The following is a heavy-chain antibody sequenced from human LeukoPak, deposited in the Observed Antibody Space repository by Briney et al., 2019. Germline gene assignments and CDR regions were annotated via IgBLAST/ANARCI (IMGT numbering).Heavy chain of an antibody. CDR1: GGSISSFY. J-gene: IGHJ5*02. CDR2: IHYSGST. Sequence: PSETLSLTCAVSGGSISSFYWSWIRLPPGKGLEWIGYIHYSGSTNYNPSLKSRVTISVDTSKNQFSLKLSSVTAADTAVYYCARREIQLWSGNWFDPWGQGTLVTVSS. V-gene: IGHV4-59*08. D-gene: IGHD5-18*01. CDR3: ARREIQLWSGNWFDP.